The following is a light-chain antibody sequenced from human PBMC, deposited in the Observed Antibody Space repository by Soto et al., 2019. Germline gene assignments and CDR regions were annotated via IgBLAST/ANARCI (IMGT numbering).Light chain of an antibody. V-gene: IGKV1-39*01. CDR2: AAS. J-gene: IGKJ4*02. CDR3: QHFYRIPIT. CDR1: QTVTSY. Sequence: ISSRASQTVTSYLNWYQQKPGKAPKPLIYAASTLQSGVPSRFSGSGSGTEFTLTINSLQPEDFATYHGQHFYRIPITFGRGTKVDIK.